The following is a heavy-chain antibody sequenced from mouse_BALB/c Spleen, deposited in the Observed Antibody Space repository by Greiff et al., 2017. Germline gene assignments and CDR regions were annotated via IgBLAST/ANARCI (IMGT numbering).Heavy chain of an antibody. CDR3: ARVLWLRGGYFDY. CDR1: GYSITSDYA. D-gene: IGHD2-2*01. J-gene: IGHJ2*01. CDR2: ISYSGST. V-gene: IGHV3-2*02. Sequence: DVQLQESGPGLVKPSQSLSLTCTVTGYSITSDYAWNWIRQFPGNKLEWMGYISYSGSTSYNPSLKSRISITRDTSKNQFFLQLNSVTTEDTATYYCARVLWLRGGYFDYWGQGTTLTVSS.